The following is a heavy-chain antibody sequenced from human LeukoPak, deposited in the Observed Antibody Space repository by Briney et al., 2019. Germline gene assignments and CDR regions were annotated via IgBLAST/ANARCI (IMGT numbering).Heavy chain of an antibody. CDR2: INPSGVTT. J-gene: IGHJ4*02. CDR1: GYTFTSYY. D-gene: IGHD3-22*01. Sequence: ASVEVSCKASGYTFTSYYMHWVRQAPGQGLEWMGIINPSGVTTIYAQKFQGRVTVTRDTSTSTVYMELSSLRSEDTAVYYCARDLGGRSGSLDYWGQGTLVTVS. CDR3: ARDLGGRSGSLDY. V-gene: IGHV1-46*01.